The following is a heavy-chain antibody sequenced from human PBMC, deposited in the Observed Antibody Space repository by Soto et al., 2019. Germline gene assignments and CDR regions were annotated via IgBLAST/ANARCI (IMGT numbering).Heavy chain of an antibody. Sequence: VQLVQSGAEVKKPGSSLKVSSSISGGPLTDYLIRWLRQAPGQGLEWMGGIIPVSGTTYFAQKFQDRVTITADDSTKTAYMELSSLRSEDTAVYYCARGGLTTVTLDYWGQGTLVTVSS. CDR1: GGPLTDYL. CDR2: IIPVSGTT. D-gene: IGHD4-17*01. V-gene: IGHV1-69*01. J-gene: IGHJ4*02. CDR3: ARGGLTTVTLDY.